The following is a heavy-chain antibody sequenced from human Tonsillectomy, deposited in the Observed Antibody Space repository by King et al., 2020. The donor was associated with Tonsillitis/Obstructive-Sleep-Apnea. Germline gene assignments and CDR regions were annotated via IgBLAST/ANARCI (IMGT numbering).Heavy chain of an antibody. D-gene: IGHD2-2*01. CDR2: IWYDGTNK. CDR1: GFTFSSYA. Sequence: QLVQSGGGVVQPGRSLRLSCAASGFTFSSYAMHWVRQAPGKGLDWVALIWYDGTNKYYADSVKGRFSISRDNSTNTVYLQMNSLRAEDTAVYYCAGGHYCSSTSCYENKWFDPWGQGTLVTVSS. CDR3: AGGHYCSSTSCYENKWFDP. J-gene: IGHJ5*02. V-gene: IGHV3-33*01.